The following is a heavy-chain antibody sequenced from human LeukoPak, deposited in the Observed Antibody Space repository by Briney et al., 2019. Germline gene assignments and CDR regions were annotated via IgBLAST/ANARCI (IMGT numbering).Heavy chain of an antibody. V-gene: IGHV4-34*01. J-gene: IGHJ2*01. CDR2: INHSGST. CDR1: GGSFSGYY. D-gene: IGHD3-22*01. CDR3: ARGLRKDYDSSGQRYFDL. Sequence: SETLSLTCAVYGGSFSGYYWNWIRQPPGKGLEWIGEINHSGSTNYNPSLKSRVTISVDTSKNQFSLKLSSVTAADTAVYYCARGLRKDYDSSGQRYFDLWGRGTLVTVSS.